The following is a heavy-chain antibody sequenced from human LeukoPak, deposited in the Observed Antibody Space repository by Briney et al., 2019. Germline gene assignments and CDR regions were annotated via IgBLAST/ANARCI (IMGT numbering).Heavy chain of an antibody. CDR1: GFTVSSNY. V-gene: IGHV3-53*01. D-gene: IGHD3-22*01. CDR2: IYSGGST. Sequence: GGSLRLSCAASGFTVSSNYMSWVRQAPGKGLEWVSVIYSGGSTYYADSVKGRFTISRDSSKNTLYLQMNSLRAEDTAVYYCARGLDYYDSSGNVGYYFDYWGQGTLVTVSS. J-gene: IGHJ4*02. CDR3: ARGLDYYDSSGNVGYYFDY.